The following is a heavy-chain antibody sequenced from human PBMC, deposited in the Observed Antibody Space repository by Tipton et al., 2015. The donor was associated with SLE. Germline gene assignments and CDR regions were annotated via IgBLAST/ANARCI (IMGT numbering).Heavy chain of an antibody. CDR2: MYYSGIT. Sequence: TLSLTCSVSGGSIRTYYWSWIRQTPGKGLEWIGYMYYSGITNYNPSLYSRVSISVDTSRNQFSLTMNSVTAADTAIYYCARGTPFMEFERNWFDPWGQGTLVTVSS. D-gene: IGHD3-3*02. CDR1: GGSIRTYY. J-gene: IGHJ5*02. V-gene: IGHV4-59*01. CDR3: ARGTPFMEFERNWFDP.